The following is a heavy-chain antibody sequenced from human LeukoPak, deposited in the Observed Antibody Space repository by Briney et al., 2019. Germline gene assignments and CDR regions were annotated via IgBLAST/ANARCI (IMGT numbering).Heavy chain of an antibody. CDR2: IYYSGST. D-gene: IGHD2/OR15-2a*01. V-gene: IGHV4-39*01. CDR1: GGSITTSSYY. CDR3: ARAFRARYFDL. Sequence: SETLSLTCTVSGGSITTSSYYWGWIRQPPGKGLEWIGIIYYSGSTYYNPSLKGRVTISVDTSKNQFSLKLSSVTAADSAVYYCARAFRARYFDLWGRGTLVTVSS. J-gene: IGHJ2*01.